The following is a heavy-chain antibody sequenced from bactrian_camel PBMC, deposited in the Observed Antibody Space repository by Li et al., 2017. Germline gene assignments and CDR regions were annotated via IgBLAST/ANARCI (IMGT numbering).Heavy chain of an antibody. V-gene: IGHV3S26*01. CDR1: GYTYDTYC. J-gene: IGHJ4*01. CDR3: GTNKYCRGSACCNTDFSH. D-gene: IGHD2*01. Sequence: HVQLVESGGGSVQAGGSLRLSCAAPGYTYDTYCMGRFRQAPGKEREGVARIATGSGNTYYADSIKGRFTISQDSTKNTLYLQMNNLKPEDTAMYYCGTNKYCRGSACCNTDFSHWGQGTQVTVS. CDR2: IATGSGNT.